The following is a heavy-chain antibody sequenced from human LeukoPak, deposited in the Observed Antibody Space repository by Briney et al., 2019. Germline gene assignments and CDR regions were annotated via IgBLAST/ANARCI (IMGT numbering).Heavy chain of an antibody. CDR1: GGSISTYY. D-gene: IGHD4-17*01. J-gene: IGHJ4*02. Sequence: PSETLSLTCTVSGGSISTYYWNWIRQPPGKGLEWIGYVYYSGRTNYNPSLKSRVTISIDTSKSQFSLKLSSVTAADTAVYYCARSDLYGDYPLGKYWGQGTLVTVSS. V-gene: IGHV4-59*01. CDR2: VYYSGRT. CDR3: ARSDLYGDYPLGKY.